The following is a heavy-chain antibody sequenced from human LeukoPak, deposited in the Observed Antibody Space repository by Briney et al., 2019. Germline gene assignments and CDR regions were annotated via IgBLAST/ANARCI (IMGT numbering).Heavy chain of an antibody. J-gene: IGHJ4*02. CDR1: GFTFSSYA. D-gene: IGHD4-17*01. V-gene: IGHV3-23*01. Sequence: GSLRLSCAASGFTFSSYAMSWVRQAPGKGLEWVSAISGSGGSTYYADSVKGRFTISRDNSKNTLYLQMNSLRAEDTAVYYCAKDTPHDYGDYGYFDYWGQGTLVTVSS. CDR2: ISGSGGST. CDR3: AKDTPHDYGDYGYFDY.